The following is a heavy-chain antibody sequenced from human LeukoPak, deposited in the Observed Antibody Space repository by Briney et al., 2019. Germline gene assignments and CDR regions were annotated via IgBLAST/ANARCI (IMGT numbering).Heavy chain of an antibody. D-gene: IGHD5-12*01. J-gene: IGHJ4*02. Sequence: GGSLRLSCAASGFTFTNYGMHWVRQAPGKGLEWVSTIWYDGSHQYYADSVKGRFIISRDNSKNTLYLQIHSLRAEDTAVYYCVRDRLCNGYDCGQYLDYWGQGSLVTVSS. CDR1: GFTFTNYG. CDR2: IWYDGSHQ. V-gene: IGHV3-33*01. CDR3: VRDRLCNGYDCGQYLDY.